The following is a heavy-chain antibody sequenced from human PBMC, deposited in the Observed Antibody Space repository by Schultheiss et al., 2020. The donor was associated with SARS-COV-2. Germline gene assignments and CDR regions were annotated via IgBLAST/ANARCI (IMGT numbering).Heavy chain of an antibody. CDR1: GGSISSYY. D-gene: IGHD4-11*01. V-gene: IGHV4-59*01. CDR3: ARDSDYNRGNYYYYYYMDV. CDR2: IYYGGST. J-gene: IGHJ6*03. Sequence: SETLSLTCTVSGGSISSYYWSWIRQSPGKGLEWIGYIYYGGSTNYNPSFKSRVTISADTSKNQLSLNLSSVTAADTAVYYCARDSDYNRGNYYYYYYMDVWGKGTTVTVSS.